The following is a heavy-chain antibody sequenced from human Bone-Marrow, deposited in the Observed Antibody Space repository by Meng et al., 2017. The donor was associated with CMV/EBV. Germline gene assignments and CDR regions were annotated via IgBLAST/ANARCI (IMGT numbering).Heavy chain of an antibody. J-gene: IGHJ6*02. D-gene: IGHD6-13*01. Sequence: ASVKVSCKASGYTFTGYYMHWVRQAPGQGLEWMGWINPNSGDTNYAQKFQGRVTMTRDTSISTAYMELSRLRSDDTAVYYCARAYSSSWYGYYYYGMDVWGQGTTVTVSS. V-gene: IGHV1-2*02. CDR3: ARAYSSSWYGYYYYGMDV. CDR2: INPNSGDT. CDR1: GYTFTGYY.